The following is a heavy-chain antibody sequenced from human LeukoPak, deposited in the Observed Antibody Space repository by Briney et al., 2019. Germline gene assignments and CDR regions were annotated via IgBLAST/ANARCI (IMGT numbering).Heavy chain of an antibody. V-gene: IGHV4-59*01. CDR3: ARGYGDYHWYFDL. CDR2: IYYSGST. CDR1: GGSISSYY. J-gene: IGHJ2*01. Sequence: SQTLSLTCTVSGGSISSYYWSWIRQPPGKGLEWIGYIYYSGSTNYNPSLKSRVTISVDTSKNQFSLKLSSVTAADTAVYYCARGYGDYHWYFDLWGRGTLVTVSS. D-gene: IGHD4-17*01.